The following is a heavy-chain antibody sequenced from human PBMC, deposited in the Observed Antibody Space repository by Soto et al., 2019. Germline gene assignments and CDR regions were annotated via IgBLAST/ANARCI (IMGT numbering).Heavy chain of an antibody. J-gene: IGHJ6*02. V-gene: IGHV4-4*07. CDR1: GGSISGYY. CDR2: VYSTGGT. D-gene: IGHD6-19*01. CDR3: ARGAVAGVDYGMDV. Sequence: SETLSLTCTVPGGSISGYYWNWIRQPAGKGLEWIGRVYSTGGTNYNPSLKSRVTMSRDTSKRSFSLKLTSVTAADTAVYYCARGAVAGVDYGMDVWGQGTTVTVSS.